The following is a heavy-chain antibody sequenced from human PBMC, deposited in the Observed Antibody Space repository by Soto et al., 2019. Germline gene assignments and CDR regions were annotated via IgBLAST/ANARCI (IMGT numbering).Heavy chain of an antibody. J-gene: IGHJ3*02. CDR3: VRERGPFDAFDI. Sequence: RGSLRLSCAASGFVFTNYGIRFFRHAPFKWLEWVAVVWANGINNYYATFVGGRFTISRDNSKNSLYLQMNSLRVEDTALYFCVRERGPFDAFDIWGQGTMVTVSS. CDR2: VWANGINN. CDR1: GFVFTNYG. V-gene: IGHV3-33*01.